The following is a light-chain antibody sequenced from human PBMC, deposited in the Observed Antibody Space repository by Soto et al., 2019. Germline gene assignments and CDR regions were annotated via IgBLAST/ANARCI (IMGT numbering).Light chain of an antibody. Sequence: DIQMTQPPSTLPASVGDIFTLXXQASNDIRDYLNWYQQKPGKTPKXLIYDASNLQTGVPSRFSGSGAGTDFTFTISSLQPEDIATYFCHQYENLPQTFGPGTKVDI. V-gene: IGKV1-33*01. CDR1: NDIRDY. J-gene: IGKJ3*01. CDR2: DAS. CDR3: HQYENLPQT.